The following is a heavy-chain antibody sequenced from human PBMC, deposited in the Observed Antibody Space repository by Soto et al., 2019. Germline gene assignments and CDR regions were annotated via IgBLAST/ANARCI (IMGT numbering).Heavy chain of an antibody. J-gene: IGHJ4*02. CDR2: INHSAST. CDR3: ARGDPIYSSGWYRPFDH. D-gene: IGHD6-19*01. Sequence: SETLSLTCAVYGGSFSGYYWSWIRQPPGKGLEWIGEINHSASTNYNPSLKSRVTISVDTSKNQFSLKLSSVTAASTAVYDCARGDPIYSSGWYRPFDHCGQGTLVTVSS. CDR1: GGSFSGYY. V-gene: IGHV4-34*01.